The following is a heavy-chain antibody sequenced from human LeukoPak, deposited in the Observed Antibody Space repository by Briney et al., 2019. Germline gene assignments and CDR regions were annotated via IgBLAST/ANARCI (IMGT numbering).Heavy chain of an antibody. CDR3: AKGGSYSLSHVFDI. J-gene: IGHJ3*02. CDR1: GFTFSSYT. CDR2: ISASGGST. V-gene: IGHV3-23*01. D-gene: IGHD1-26*01. Sequence: GGSLRLSCAASGFTFSSYTMNWVRQAPGKGLEWVSGISASGGSTYYADSVKGRFTISRDNSKNTLYLQMNSLRAEDTAVYYCAKGGSYSLSHVFDIWGQGTMVTASS.